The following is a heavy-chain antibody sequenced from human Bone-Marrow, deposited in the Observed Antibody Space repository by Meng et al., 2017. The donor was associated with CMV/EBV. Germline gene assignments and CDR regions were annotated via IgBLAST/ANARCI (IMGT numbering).Heavy chain of an antibody. V-gene: IGHV3-30-3*01. Sequence: GESLKISCAASGFTFSSYAMHRVRQAPGKGLEWVAVISYDGSNKYYADSVKGRFTISRDNSKNTLYLQMNSLRAEDTAVYYCARDGWLRAWGHWFDPWGQGTLVTVSS. CDR1: GFTFSSYA. D-gene: IGHD5-12*01. CDR2: ISYDGSNK. CDR3: ARDGWLRAWGHWFDP. J-gene: IGHJ5*02.